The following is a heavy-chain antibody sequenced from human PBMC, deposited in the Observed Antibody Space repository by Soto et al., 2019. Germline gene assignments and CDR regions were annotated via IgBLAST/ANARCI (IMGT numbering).Heavy chain of an antibody. V-gene: IGHV4-39*01. CDR2: IYYSGST. Sequence: PSETLSLTCTVSGGSISSSSYYWGWIRQPPGKGLEWIGSIYYSGSTYYNPSLKSRVTISVDTSKNQFSLKLSSVTAADTAVYYCARVRYSSGWYGGLIWFDPWGQGTLVTVS. CDR1: GGSISSSSYY. D-gene: IGHD6-19*01. J-gene: IGHJ5*02. CDR3: ARVRYSSGWYGGLIWFDP.